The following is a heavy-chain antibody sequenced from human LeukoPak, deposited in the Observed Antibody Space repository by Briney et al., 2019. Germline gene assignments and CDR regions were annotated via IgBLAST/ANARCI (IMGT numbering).Heavy chain of an antibody. V-gene: IGHV3-9*01. Sequence: GGSLRLSCAASGFTFDDYVMHWVRHAPGKGLEWVSGISWNSGSIGYADSVKGRFTISRDNAKNSLYLQMNSLRAEDTALYFCAKDIGSSYYFDYWGQGTLVTVSS. CDR2: ISWNSGSI. J-gene: IGHJ4*02. CDR1: GFTFDDYV. CDR3: AKDIGSSYYFDY.